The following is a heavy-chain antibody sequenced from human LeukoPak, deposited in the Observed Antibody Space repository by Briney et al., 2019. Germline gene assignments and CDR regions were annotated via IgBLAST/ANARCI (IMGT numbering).Heavy chain of an antibody. D-gene: IGHD3-22*01. CDR1: GFTFSSYS. V-gene: IGHV3-21*01. CDR2: ISSSSSYI. J-gene: IGHJ4*02. Sequence: GGSLRLSCAASGFTFSSYSMNWVRQAPGKGLEWVSSISSSSSYIYYADSVKGRFTISRDNAKNSLYLQMNSLRAEDTAVYYCARNEDYSDSTGYYSTFYLDSWGQGTLVTVSS. CDR3: ARNEDYSDSTGYYSTFYLDS.